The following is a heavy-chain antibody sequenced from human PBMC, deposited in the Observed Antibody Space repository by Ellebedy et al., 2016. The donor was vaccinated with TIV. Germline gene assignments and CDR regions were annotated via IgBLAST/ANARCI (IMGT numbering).Heavy chain of an antibody. CDR1: GFSFSNYD. CDR3: ASDCHVENCY. D-gene: IGHD1-1*01. CDR2: ISSTGSGT. J-gene: IGHJ4*02. V-gene: IGHV3-48*04. Sequence: GESLKISCAASGFSFSNYDMIWVRQTPGKGLECLSYISSTGSGTYYTDSVRGRFTISRDNAKNSMFLQMDSLTAEDTAVYYCASDCHVENCYWGQGTLVTVSS.